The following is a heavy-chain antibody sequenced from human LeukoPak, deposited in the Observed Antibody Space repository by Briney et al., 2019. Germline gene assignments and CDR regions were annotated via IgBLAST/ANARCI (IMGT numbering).Heavy chain of an antibody. CDR3: ASSSYGDYDFDY. D-gene: IGHD4-17*01. CDR2: IYSGGST. Sequence: PGGSLRLSGAASGFTVSSNYMSWVRQAPGKGLEWVSVIYSGGSTYYADSVKGRFTISRDNSKNTLYLQMNSLRAEDTAVYYCASSSYGDYDFDYWGQGTLVTVSS. CDR1: GFTVSSNY. J-gene: IGHJ4*02. V-gene: IGHV3-66*01.